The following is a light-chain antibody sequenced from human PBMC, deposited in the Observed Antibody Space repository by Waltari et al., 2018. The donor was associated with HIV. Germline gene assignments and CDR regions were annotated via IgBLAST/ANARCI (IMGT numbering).Light chain of an antibody. V-gene: IGKV3-11*01. J-gene: IGKJ4*01. CDR2: DAS. CDR3: QQRSSWPLT. Sequence: EIVLTQSTATLSLSPGERATLSCRASQSVSSYLAWYQQKPGQAPRLLIYDASNRATDIPARFSGSGSGTDFTLTISSLEPEDFAVYYCQQRSSWPLTFGGGTKVEIK. CDR1: QSVSSY.